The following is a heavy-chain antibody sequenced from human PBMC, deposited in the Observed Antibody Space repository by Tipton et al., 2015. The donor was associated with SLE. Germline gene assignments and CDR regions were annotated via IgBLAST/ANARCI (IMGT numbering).Heavy chain of an antibody. J-gene: IGHJ2*01. Sequence: QLVQSGAEVKKPGASVKVSCKASGYTFTSYYMHWVRQAPGQGLEWMGIINPSGGSTSYAQKFQGRVTMTRDTSTSTVYMELSSLRSEDTAVYYCAREEYYYDSSEHLGWYFDLWGRGTLVTVSS. V-gene: IGHV1-46*01. CDR2: INPSGGST. CDR3: AREEYYYDSSEHLGWYFDL. CDR1: GYTFTSYY. D-gene: IGHD3-22*01.